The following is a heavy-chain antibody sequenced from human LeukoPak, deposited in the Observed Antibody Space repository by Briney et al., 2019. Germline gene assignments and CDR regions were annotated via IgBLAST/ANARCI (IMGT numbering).Heavy chain of an antibody. J-gene: IGHJ5*02. V-gene: IGHV7-4-1*01. CDR3: ARGGFGEFPNRFDP. Sequence: ASMTVSCKASGYTFTSYAMNWVRQAPGQGLEWMGWINTNTGNPTYAQGFTGRFVFSLDTSVSTAYLQICSLKAEDTAVYYCARGGFGEFPNRFDPWGQGTLVTVSS. CDR1: GYTFTSYA. CDR2: INTNTGNP. D-gene: IGHD3-10*01.